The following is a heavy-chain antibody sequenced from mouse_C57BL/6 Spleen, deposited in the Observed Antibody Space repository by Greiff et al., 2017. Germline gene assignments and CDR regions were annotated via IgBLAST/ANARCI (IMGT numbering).Heavy chain of an antibody. Sequence: VQLQQSGAELVRPGASVKLSCTASGFNIKDDYMHWVKQRPEQSLEWIGWIDPENGDTEYASKFQGKATITADTSSNTAYLQLSSLTSEDTAVYYCTHGHWYFDVWGTGTTVTVSS. CDR1: GFNIKDDY. CDR2: IDPENGDT. J-gene: IGHJ1*03. V-gene: IGHV14-4*01. D-gene: IGHD1-1*01. CDR3: THGHWYFDV.